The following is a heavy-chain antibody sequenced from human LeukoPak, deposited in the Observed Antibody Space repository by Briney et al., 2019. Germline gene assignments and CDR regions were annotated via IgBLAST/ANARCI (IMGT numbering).Heavy chain of an antibody. Sequence: PGGSLRLSCAASGFTFDDYAMHWVRHAPGKGLEWVSGISWNSGSIGYADSVKGRFTISRDNAKNSLYLQMNSLRAEDTAVYYCAKEGDVDTAYGNYYYYMDVWGKGTTVTVSS. CDR2: ISWNSGSI. CDR1: GFTFDDYA. D-gene: IGHD5-18*01. V-gene: IGHV3-9*01. CDR3: AKEGDVDTAYGNYYYYMDV. J-gene: IGHJ6*03.